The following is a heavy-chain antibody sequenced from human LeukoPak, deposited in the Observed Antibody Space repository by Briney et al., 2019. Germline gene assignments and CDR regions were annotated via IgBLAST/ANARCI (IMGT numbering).Heavy chain of an antibody. CDR3: ARNSSGWFFDY. CDR2: IYHSGST. D-gene: IGHD6-19*01. V-gene: IGHV4-38-2*01. CDR1: GDFISSGYY. Sequence: PSETLSLTCDVSGDFISSGYYWGWIRQPPGKGLEWIGSIYHSGSTTYNPSLKSRVTLSADTSKNQFSLKVRSVTAADTAVYYCARNSSGWFFDYWGQGTLVTVSS. J-gene: IGHJ4*02.